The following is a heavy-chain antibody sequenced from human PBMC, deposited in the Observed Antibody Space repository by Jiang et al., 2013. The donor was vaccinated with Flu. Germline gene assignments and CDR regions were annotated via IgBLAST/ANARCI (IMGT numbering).Heavy chain of an antibody. J-gene: IGHJ6*02. CDR3: ASEVTGTGGMDV. D-gene: IGHD6-13*01. Sequence: GAEVKKPGASVKVSCKASGYTFTGYYLHWVRQAPGQGLEWMGVINPNDGTTNYAQRLRGRVTMTRDTSTNTMYMELSSLRSEDTAVVYYCASEVTGTGGMDVWGQGTTVTVSS. CDR2: INPNDGTT. V-gene: IGHV1-46*04. CDR1: GYTFTGYY.